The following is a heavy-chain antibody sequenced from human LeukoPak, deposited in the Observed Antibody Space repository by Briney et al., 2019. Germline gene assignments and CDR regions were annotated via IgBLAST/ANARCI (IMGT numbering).Heavy chain of an antibody. Sequence: GASVKVSCKASGYTFTSYAMHWVRQAPGQRLEWMGWISAGNGNTKYSQKFQGRVTITRDTSASTAYMELSSLRSEDTAVFYCARDLGGSSWIFDYGGQGTLVTVSS. CDR2: ISAGNGNT. CDR3: ARDLGGSSWIFDY. J-gene: IGHJ4*02. D-gene: IGHD6-13*01. V-gene: IGHV1-3*01. CDR1: GYTFTSYA.